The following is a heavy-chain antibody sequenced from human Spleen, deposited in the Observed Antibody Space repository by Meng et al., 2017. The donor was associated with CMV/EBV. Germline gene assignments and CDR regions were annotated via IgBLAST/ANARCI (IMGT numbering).Heavy chain of an antibody. CDR2: IWYDGSNK. D-gene: IGHD5-12*01. CDR1: GFTFSTYG. CDR3: ARDGYSGYGLRGVDV. J-gene: IGHJ6*02. Sequence: GESLKISCAASGFTFSTYGMHWVRQAPGKGLEWVAVIWYDGSNKDYADSVKGRFTISRDKSKNTLYLQMNSLRAEDTAVYYCARDGYSGYGLRGVDVWGLGTTVTVSS. V-gene: IGHV3-33*01.